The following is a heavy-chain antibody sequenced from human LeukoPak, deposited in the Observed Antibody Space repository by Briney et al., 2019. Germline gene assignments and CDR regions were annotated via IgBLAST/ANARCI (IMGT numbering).Heavy chain of an antibody. Sequence: TSETLSLTCSVSGGSISSPNHDWAWIRQPPGQGLEWIGSIYYSGTTYYNLSLKSRVTLSVDTSQSQFSLKLSSVTAADTAIYFCARSLGANTWVGNWFDPWGQGTLVIVSP. CDR3: ARSLGANTWVGNWFDP. CDR2: IYYSGTT. CDR1: GGSISSPNHD. V-gene: IGHV4-39*01. J-gene: IGHJ5*02. D-gene: IGHD3-10*01.